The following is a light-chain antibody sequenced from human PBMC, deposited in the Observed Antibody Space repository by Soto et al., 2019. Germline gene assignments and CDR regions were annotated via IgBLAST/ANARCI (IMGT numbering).Light chain of an antibody. Sequence: QSALTQPASVSGSPGQSITISCTGTNSDVGTYSLVSWYQQHPGKAPKLMIYEGSKRPSGVSYRFSGSKSGNTASLTISGLQAEDEADYHCCSYAGRSAPVVFGGGTKVTVL. J-gene: IGLJ2*01. CDR1: NSDVGTYSL. CDR3: CSYAGRSAPVV. V-gene: IGLV2-23*01. CDR2: EGS.